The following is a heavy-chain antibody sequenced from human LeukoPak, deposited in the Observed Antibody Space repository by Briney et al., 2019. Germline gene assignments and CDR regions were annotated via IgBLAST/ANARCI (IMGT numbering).Heavy chain of an antibody. D-gene: IGHD4-17*01. V-gene: IGHV4-59*01. CDR2: IYYSGSA. CDR1: GGSISSYY. CDR3: ARDDYGDPTYYYGMDV. J-gene: IGHJ6*02. Sequence: PSETLSLTCTVSGGSISSYYWSRIRQPPGKGLEWIGYIYYSGSANYNPSLKSRVTISVDTSKNQFSLKLSSVTAADTAVYYCARDDYGDPTYYYGMDVWGQGTTVTVSS.